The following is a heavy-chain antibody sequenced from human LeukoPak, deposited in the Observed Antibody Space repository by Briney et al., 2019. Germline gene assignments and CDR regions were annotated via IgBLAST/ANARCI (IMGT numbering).Heavy chain of an antibody. CDR1: GVTLSTYA. CDR3: AKDRTVGASYWYFDL. V-gene: IGHV3-23*01. D-gene: IGHD1-26*01. Sequence: GSLRLSCAASGVTLSTYAMSWARQAPGKGLEWVSGISSSGSGDNTYYAGSVKGGFTICRDSSKKTLFLHINTLRAQDTAIYYCAKDRTVGASYWYFDLWGRGTLVTVSS. J-gene: IGHJ2*01. CDR2: ISSSGSGDNT.